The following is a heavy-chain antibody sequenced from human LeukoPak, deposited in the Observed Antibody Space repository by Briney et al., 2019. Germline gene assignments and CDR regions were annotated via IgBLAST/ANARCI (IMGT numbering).Heavy chain of an antibody. CDR1: GFTFTSYA. Sequence: GGSLRLSCASSGFTFTSYAMTWVRQAPGKGLEWVAVIWYDGSNKYYADSVKGRFTISRDNSKNTLYLQMNSLRAEDTAVYYCARDPCGGDCLDYWGQGTLVTVSS. CDR2: IWYDGSNK. D-gene: IGHD2-21*01. J-gene: IGHJ4*02. V-gene: IGHV3-33*08. CDR3: ARDPCGGDCLDY.